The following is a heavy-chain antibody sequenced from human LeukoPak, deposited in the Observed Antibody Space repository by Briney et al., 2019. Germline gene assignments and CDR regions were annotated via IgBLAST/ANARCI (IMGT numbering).Heavy chain of an antibody. V-gene: IGHV4-59*08. CDR3: ARHSYGDVYYLDF. Sequence: SETLSLTCSVSGGSVSDYYWSWIRQSPGKGLDWIGYFYSGSSRFNPSLKGRVAISVDTSNSQFSLKLTSVTAADTAVYYCARHSYGDVYYLDFWGQGTLVTVSS. CDR1: GGSVSDYY. CDR2: FYSGSS. J-gene: IGHJ4*02. D-gene: IGHD4-17*01.